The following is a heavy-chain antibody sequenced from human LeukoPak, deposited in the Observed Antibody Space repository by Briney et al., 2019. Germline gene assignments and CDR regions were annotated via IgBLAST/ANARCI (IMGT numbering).Heavy chain of an antibody. V-gene: IGHV4-34*01. CDR1: GGSFSGYY. CDR2: IKHSGIT. Sequence: PSETLSLTCAVYGGSFSGYYWSWIRQPPGKGLEWIGEIKHSGITNYNPSLKSRVTISVDTSKNQFSLKLSSVTAADTAVYYCARPPRYCSSISCPFDYWGQGTLVTVSS. CDR3: ARPPRYCSSISCPFDY. J-gene: IGHJ4*02. D-gene: IGHD2-2*01.